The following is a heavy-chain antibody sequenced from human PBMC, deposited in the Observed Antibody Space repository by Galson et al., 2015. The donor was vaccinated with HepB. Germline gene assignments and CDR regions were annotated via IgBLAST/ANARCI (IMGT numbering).Heavy chain of an antibody. CDR3: ARSYYYDSSGYYDY. CDR1: GFSLSTSGMR. CDR2: IDWDDDK. Sequence: PALVKPTQTLTLTCTFSGFSLSTSGMRVSWIRQPPGKALEWLARIDWDDDKFYSTSLKTRLTISKDTSKNQVVLTMTNMDPVDTATYYCARSYYYDSSGYYDYWGQGTLVTVSS. V-gene: IGHV2-70*04. J-gene: IGHJ4*02. D-gene: IGHD3-22*01.